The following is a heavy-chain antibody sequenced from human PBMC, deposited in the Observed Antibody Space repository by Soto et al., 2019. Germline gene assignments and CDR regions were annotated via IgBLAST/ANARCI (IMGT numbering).Heavy chain of an antibody. CDR1: GYRFTSYD. CDR3: ARAPLGLSSDSCYGMDV. V-gene: IGHV1-8*01. J-gene: IGHJ6*02. D-gene: IGHD3-16*02. CDR2: MNPNSGNT. Sequence: PSVKVSCKASGYRFTSYDINWVLQATGQGLEWMGWMNPNSGNTGYAQKFQGRVTMTRNTSISTAYMELSSLRSEDTAVYYCARAPLGLSSDSCYGMDVWGQGTTVSVSS.